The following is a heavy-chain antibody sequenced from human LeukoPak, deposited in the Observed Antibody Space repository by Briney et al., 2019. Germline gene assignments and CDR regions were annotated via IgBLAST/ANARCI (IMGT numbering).Heavy chain of an antibody. Sequence: SGGSLRLSCAASGFTFSSYNMNWVRQAPGKGLEWVGFIRSKAYGGTTEYAASVKGRFSISRDDSKSIAYLQMNSLKTEDTAVYYCARGRLDLGYWGQGTLVTVSS. CDR1: GFTFSSYN. D-gene: IGHD6-19*01. J-gene: IGHJ4*02. CDR2: IRSKAYGGTT. CDR3: ARGRLDLGY. V-gene: IGHV3-49*04.